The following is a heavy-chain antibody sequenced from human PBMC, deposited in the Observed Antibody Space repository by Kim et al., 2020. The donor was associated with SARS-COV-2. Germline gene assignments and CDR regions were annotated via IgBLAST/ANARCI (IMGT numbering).Heavy chain of an antibody. CDR2: ST. Sequence: STSYAQKFQGRVTMTRDTSTSTVYMELSSLRSEDTAVYYCARSYRGSPDYWGQGTLVTVSS. D-gene: IGHD1-26*01. CDR3: ARSYRGSPDY. J-gene: IGHJ4*02. V-gene: IGHV1-46*01.